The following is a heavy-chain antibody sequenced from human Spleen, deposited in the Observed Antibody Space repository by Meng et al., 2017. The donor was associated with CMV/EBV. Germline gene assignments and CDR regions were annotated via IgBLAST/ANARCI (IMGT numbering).Heavy chain of an antibody. J-gene: IGHJ4*02. D-gene: IGHD6-6*01. V-gene: IGHV3-30*04. CDR1: GFIFSDYT. CDR2: ISYDGSDK. Sequence: ASGFIFSDYTMHWVRQAPGKGLEWVAVISYDGSDKKYADSMKGRFNVSRDNSKNTLYVQMNSLRDDDTALYFCARGKRGEIATRPGFWGLGTLVTVSS. CDR3: ARGKRGEIATRPGF.